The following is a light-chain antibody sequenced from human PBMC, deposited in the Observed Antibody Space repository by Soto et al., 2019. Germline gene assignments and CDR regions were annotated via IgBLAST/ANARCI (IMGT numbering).Light chain of an antibody. Sequence: DVPMTQSPSTLSASVGDRVTIPCRASQSISSWLAWYQQKPGKAPKLLIYKASSLESGVPSRFSGSGSGTEFTLTISSLQPDDFATYYCQEYNSYSWTFGQGTKVDIK. J-gene: IGKJ1*01. CDR2: KAS. CDR3: QEYNSYSWT. CDR1: QSISSW. V-gene: IGKV1-5*03.